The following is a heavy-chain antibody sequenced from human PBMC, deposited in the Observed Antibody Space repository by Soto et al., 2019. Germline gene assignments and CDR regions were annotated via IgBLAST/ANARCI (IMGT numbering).Heavy chain of an antibody. CDR2: IYTSGTT. CDR3: ARAGTYSSSAIDY. J-gene: IGHJ4*02. Sequence: PSETLSLTCTVSGDSINNYSWSWIRQPAGKGLEWIGRIYTSGTTNYNPSLKSRITINSDTSKNQFSLQLNSVTPEDTAVYYCARAGTYSSSAIDYWGQGTLVTVSS. CDR1: GDSINNYS. D-gene: IGHD6-6*01. V-gene: IGHV4-4*07.